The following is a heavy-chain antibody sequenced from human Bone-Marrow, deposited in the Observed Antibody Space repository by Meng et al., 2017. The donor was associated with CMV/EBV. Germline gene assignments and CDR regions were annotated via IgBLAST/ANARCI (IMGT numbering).Heavy chain of an antibody. J-gene: IGHJ4*02. CDR2: ISSDGSIK. CDR1: GFTFSNYE. D-gene: IGHD2-2*01. Sequence: GESLKISCAASGFTFSNYEMNWVRQAPGKGPEWVSIISSDGSIKYYADSVKGRFTISRDNAKNTLYLQMNSLRAEDTAVHYCARSSPFQPPKDYWSQGTLVTVSS. CDR3: ARSSPFQPPKDY. V-gene: IGHV3-48*03.